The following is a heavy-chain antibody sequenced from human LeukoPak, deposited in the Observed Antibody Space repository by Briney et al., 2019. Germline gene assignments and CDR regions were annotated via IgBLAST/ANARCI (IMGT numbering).Heavy chain of an antibody. CDR1: GFTFDDYG. D-gene: IGHD3-10*01. J-gene: IGHJ4*02. V-gene: IGHV3-23*01. CDR2: ISGSGGST. Sequence: GGSLRLSCAASGFTFDDYGMSWVRQAPGKGQEWVSGISGSGGSTYYADSVKGRFTISRDDSKNTLYLQMNSLRAEDTAVYYCAKLGSPDYYGSGSYIFDYWGQGTLVTVSS. CDR3: AKLGSPDYYGSGSYIFDY.